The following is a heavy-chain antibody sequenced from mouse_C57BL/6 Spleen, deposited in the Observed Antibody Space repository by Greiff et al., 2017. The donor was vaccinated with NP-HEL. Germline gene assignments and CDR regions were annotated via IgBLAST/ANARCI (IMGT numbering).Heavy chain of an antibody. CDR3: ARGGGSSYDAWFAY. CDR2: ISYSGST. Sequence: EVKLMESGPGMVKPSQSLSLTCTVTGYSITSGYDWHWIRHFPGNKLEWMGYISYSGSTNYNPSLKSRISLTHDTSKNHFFLKLNSVTTEDTATEYCARGGGSSYDAWFAYWGQGTLVTVSA. CDR1: GYSITSGYD. J-gene: IGHJ3*01. D-gene: IGHD1-1*01. V-gene: IGHV3-1*01.